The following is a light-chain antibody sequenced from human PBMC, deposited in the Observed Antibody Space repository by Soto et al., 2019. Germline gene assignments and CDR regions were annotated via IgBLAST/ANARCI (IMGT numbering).Light chain of an antibody. J-gene: IGLJ2*01. CDR1: SSDVGAYKY. Sequence: QSALTQPASVSGSPGQSITISCTGTSSDVGAYKYVSWYQQHPGNAPKLMIYEVSNRPSGVSNRFSGSKSANTASLTISGLQAEDEADYYCSSYTSSTTVLFGGGTKLTVL. V-gene: IGLV2-14*01. CDR2: EVS. CDR3: SSYTSSTTVL.